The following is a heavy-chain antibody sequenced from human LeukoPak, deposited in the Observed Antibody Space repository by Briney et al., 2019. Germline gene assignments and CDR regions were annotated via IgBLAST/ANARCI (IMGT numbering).Heavy chain of an antibody. CDR1: GGTFSSYA. J-gene: IGHJ3*02. V-gene: IGHV1-69*05. CDR2: IIPIFGTA. Sequence: SVKVSCKASGGTFSSYAISWVRQAPGQGLEWMGGIIPIFGTANYAQKFQGRVTITTDESTSTAYMELSSLRSEDTAVYYCARGALVVPAAYKIAVALMGAFDIWGQGTMVTVSS. D-gene: IGHD2-2*01. CDR3: ARGALVVPAAYKIAVALMGAFDI.